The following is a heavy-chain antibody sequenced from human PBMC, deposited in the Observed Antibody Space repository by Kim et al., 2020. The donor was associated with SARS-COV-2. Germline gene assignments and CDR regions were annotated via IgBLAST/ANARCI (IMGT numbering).Heavy chain of an antibody. V-gene: IGHV3-30-3*01. J-gene: IGHJ6*03. D-gene: IGHD3-9*01. CDR2: ISYDGSNK. Sequence: GGSLRLSCAASGFTFSSYAMHWVRQAPGKGLEWVAVISYDGSNKYYADSVKGRFTISRDNSKNTLYLQMNSLRAEDTAVYYCARDGELRYFDWLGENYYYYYMDVWGKGTTVTVSS. CDR3: ARDGELRYFDWLGENYYYYYMDV. CDR1: GFTFSSYA.